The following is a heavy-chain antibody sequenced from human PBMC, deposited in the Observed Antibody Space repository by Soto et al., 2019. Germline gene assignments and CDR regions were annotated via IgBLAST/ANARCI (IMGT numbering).Heavy chain of an antibody. CDR2: INSDGSST. CDR1: GFTFSSYW. CDR3: VRGFVEYLWGGLRIVGY. J-gene: IGHJ4*02. D-gene: IGHD3-16*01. V-gene: IGHV3-74*01. Sequence: GVSLRLSFAASGFTFSSYWMHWVRQAPGKWLVWVSRINSDGSSTSYADSVKGRFTISRDNAKNTLYLQMNSLRAEDTAVYYCVRGFVEYLWGGLRIVGYSGQGTLVTVSS.